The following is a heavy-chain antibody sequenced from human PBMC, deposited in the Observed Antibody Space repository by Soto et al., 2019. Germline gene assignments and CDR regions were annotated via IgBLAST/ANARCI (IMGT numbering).Heavy chain of an antibody. CDR2: INSDGST. CDR3: ARRGYSFALGY. J-gene: IGHJ4*02. D-gene: IGHD5-18*01. CDR1: GFLVNSAY. V-gene: IGHV3-53*01. Sequence: EVQLVESGGGLIPPGGSLRLSCAASGFLVNSAYMTWVRQAPGKGLEWLSMINSDGSTLYAESVKGRFTISRDNSKNRLGLQMNSLGAEDTAMYYCARRGYSFALGYWGPGTLVIVTS.